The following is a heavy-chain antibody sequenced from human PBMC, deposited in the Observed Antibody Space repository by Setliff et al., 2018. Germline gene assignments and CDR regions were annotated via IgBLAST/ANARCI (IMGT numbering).Heavy chain of an antibody. CDR2: ISHSGST. CDR1: GGSFNVYF. V-gene: IGHV4-34*01. J-gene: IGHJ1*01. D-gene: IGHD6-13*01. CDR3: ARGSGSFLYFQH. Sequence: SETLSLTCAVYGGSFNVYFWSWIRQPPGKGLEWIGEISHSGSTNYNPSLKSRVTMSVDTSKNQFSLNLTSVTAADTAVYYCARGSGSFLYFQHWGQGTLVTVS.